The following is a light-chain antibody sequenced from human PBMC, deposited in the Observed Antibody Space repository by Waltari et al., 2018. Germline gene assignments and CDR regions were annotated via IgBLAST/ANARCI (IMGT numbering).Light chain of an antibody. CDR2: GAS. Sequence: EIVLTQSPGTLSLSPGERATLSCGASENVGCTLLAWYQQKRGQPPRLLIFGASTRATGIPDRFSGSGSGTDFTLTISSLQPEDFASYYCQQYKTFPLTFGGGTKVEIK. J-gene: IGKJ4*01. CDR3: QQYKTFPLT. CDR1: ENVGCTL. V-gene: IGKV3-20*01.